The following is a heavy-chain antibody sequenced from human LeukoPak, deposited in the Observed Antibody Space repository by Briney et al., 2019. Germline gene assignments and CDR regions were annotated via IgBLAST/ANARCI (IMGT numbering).Heavy chain of an antibody. CDR1: GFTFSSYW. J-gene: IGHJ5*02. Sequence: GGSLRLSCAASGFTFSSYWTHWVRHAPGKGLVWVSRINSDGSSTSYTDSVKGRFTISRDNAKNTLYVQKNSLRDDDTAVYYCARAHFYPWGQGTLVTVS. V-gene: IGHV3-74*01. CDR3: ARAHFYP. CDR2: INSDGSST.